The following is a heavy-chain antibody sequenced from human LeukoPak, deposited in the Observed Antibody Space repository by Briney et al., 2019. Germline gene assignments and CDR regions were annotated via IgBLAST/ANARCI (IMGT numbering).Heavy chain of an antibody. CDR2: ISGDGSST. CDR1: GFTFSRFW. J-gene: IGHJ6*02. V-gene: IGHV3-74*01. D-gene: IGHD5-18*01. Sequence: PGGSLRLSCAASGFTFSRFWMHWVRQVPGKGLVWVSRISGDGSSTLYADSVKGRFTISRDNSKNTLYLQMNSLRAEDTAVYYCARDAVDTANAVWGQGTTVTVSS. CDR3: ARDAVDTANAV.